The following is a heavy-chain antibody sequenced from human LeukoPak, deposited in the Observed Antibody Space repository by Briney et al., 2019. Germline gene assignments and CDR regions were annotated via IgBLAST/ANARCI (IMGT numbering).Heavy chain of an antibody. Sequence: PGGSLRLSCAASGFSFTSYAMNWVRQAPGKGLEWVSSTSSSSSDIYYADSVKGRFTISRDNAKNSLYLQMNSLRAEDTAVYYCARVQLERRTFDYWGQGTLVTVSS. CDR2: TSSSSSDI. CDR3: ARVQLERRTFDY. V-gene: IGHV3-21*01. CDR1: GFSFTSYA. D-gene: IGHD1-1*01. J-gene: IGHJ4*02.